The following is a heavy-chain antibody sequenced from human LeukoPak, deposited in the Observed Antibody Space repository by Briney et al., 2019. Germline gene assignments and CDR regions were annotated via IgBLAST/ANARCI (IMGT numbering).Heavy chain of an antibody. CDR1: GLSFSDNY. CDR3: AKGSHGWTFDV. D-gene: IGHD2-2*03. Sequence: GGSLRLSCAASGLSFSDNYMGWLRQPPGKGLEWLSYINSDGSMTKCTASVQGRFTISRDNAKRSVFLQMNNLRANDTARYYCAKGSHGWTFDVWGQGSQVTVSS. CDR2: INSDGSMT. J-gene: IGHJ4*02. V-gene: IGHV3-11*01.